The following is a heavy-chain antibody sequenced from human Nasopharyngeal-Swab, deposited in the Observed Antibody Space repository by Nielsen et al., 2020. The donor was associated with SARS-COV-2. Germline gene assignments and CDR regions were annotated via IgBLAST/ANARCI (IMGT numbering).Heavy chain of an antibody. CDR2: ISYDGSNK. J-gene: IGHJ4*02. Sequence: GESLKISCAASGFTFSSYAMHWVRQAPGKGLEWVAVISYDGSNKYYADSVKGRFTISRDNSKNTLYLQMNSLRAEDTAVYYCARDLGGYIGYWGQGTLVTVSS. V-gene: IGHV3-30-3*01. D-gene: IGHD6-13*01. CDR3: ARDLGGYIGY. CDR1: GFTFSSYA.